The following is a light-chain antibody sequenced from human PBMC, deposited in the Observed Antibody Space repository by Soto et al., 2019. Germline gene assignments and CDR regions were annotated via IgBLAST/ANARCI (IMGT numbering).Light chain of an antibody. J-gene: IGKJ1*01. V-gene: IGKV3-20*01. Sequence: EIVMTQSPATLSVSPGGRATPSCRASQSVSSNLAWYQQKRGQAPRLLIHGASSRATGIPDRFSGSGSGTDFTLTISRLEPEDFAVYYCQQYGSSPRTFGQGTKVDI. CDR3: QQYGSSPRT. CDR2: GAS. CDR1: QSVSSN.